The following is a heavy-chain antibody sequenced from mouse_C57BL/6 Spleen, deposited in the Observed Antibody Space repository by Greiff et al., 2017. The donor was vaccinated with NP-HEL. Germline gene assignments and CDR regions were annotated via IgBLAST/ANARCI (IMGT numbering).Heavy chain of an antibody. J-gene: IGHJ2*01. D-gene: IGHD1-1*01. CDR1: GFTFSSYA. Sequence: EVMLVESGGGLVKPGGSLKLSCAASGFTFSSYAMSWVRQTPEKRLEWVATISDGGSYTYYPDNVKGRFTISRDNAKNNLYLQMSHLKSEDTAMYYCARDRSTTVVEGYYFDYWGQGTTLTVSS. CDR3: ARDRSTTVVEGYYFDY. V-gene: IGHV5-4*01. CDR2: ISDGGSYT.